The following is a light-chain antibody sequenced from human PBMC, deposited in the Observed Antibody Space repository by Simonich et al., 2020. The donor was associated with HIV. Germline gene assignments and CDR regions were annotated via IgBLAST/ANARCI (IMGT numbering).Light chain of an antibody. J-gene: IGKJ2*01. CDR3: QQYNNWPPYT. Sequence: EIVMTQSPATLSVSPGARATLSCRTSQSVAINLAWYQQKPGQAPRLLIYGASSRATGIPARFSGSGFGTQFTLTISSMQSEDFAVYYCQQYNNWPPYTFGQGTKLEIK. CDR2: GAS. V-gene: IGKV3-15*01. CDR1: QSVAIN.